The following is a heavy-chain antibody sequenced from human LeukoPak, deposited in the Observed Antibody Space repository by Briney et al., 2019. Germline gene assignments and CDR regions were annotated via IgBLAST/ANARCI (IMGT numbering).Heavy chain of an antibody. CDR2: IYTSGST. CDR3: ARRAGPWFGELEASFDP. Sequence: SETLSLTCTVSGGSISSYYWSWIRQPAGKGLEWIGRIYTSGSTNYNPSLKSRVTISVDTSKNQFSLKLSSVTAADTAVYYCARRAGPWFGELEASFDPWGQGTLVTVSS. CDR1: GGSISSYY. J-gene: IGHJ5*02. D-gene: IGHD3-10*01. V-gene: IGHV4-4*07.